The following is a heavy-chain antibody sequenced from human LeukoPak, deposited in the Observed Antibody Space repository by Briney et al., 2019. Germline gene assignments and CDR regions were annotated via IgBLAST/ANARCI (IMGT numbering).Heavy chain of an antibody. J-gene: IGHJ6*02. D-gene: IGHD2-15*01. CDR2: ISAYNGNT. CDR3: ARGDCSGGSCPPNYYYYYGMDV. V-gene: IGHV1-18*01. CDR1: GYTFTSYG. Sequence: ASVNLSCKASGYTFTSYGISWVRQAPGQGLEWMGWISAYNGNTNYAQKLQGRVTMTTDTSTSTAYMELRSLRSDDTAVYYCARGDCSGGSCPPNYYYYYGMDVWGQGTTVTVSS.